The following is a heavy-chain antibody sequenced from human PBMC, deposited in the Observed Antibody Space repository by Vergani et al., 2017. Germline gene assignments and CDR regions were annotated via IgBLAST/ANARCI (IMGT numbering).Heavy chain of an antibody. J-gene: IGHJ4*02. CDR3: AKNKEYSGYDFLDY. CDR2: INPNSGGT. CDR1: GYSFTGYY. Sequence: QVQLVQSGAEVKKPGASVKVSCKASGYSFTGYYIHWVRQAHGQGRECMGWINPNSGGTNLAQEFQGSASMTADTSNNTAYMELSRLRSDDTAVYYCAKNKEYSGYDFLDYWGQGTLVTVSS. V-gene: IGHV1-2*02. D-gene: IGHD5-12*01.